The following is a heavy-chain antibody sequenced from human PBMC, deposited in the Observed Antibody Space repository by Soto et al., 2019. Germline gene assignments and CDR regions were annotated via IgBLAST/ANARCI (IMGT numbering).Heavy chain of an antibody. CDR3: ARDLEGSSGWYSRYYGMDV. J-gene: IGHJ6*02. V-gene: IGHV6-1*01. CDR1: GDSVSSNSAA. Sequence: PSQTLSLTCAISGDSVSSNSAAWNWIRQSPSRGLEWLGRTYYRSKWYNDYAVSVKSRITNNPDTSKNKYSLQLNSVTPEDTAVYYCARDLEGSSGWYSRYYGMDVWGQGTTVTVSS. D-gene: IGHD6-19*01. CDR2: TYYRSKWYN.